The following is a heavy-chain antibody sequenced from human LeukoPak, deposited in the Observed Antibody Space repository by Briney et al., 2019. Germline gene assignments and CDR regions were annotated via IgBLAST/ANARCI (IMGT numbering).Heavy chain of an antibody. J-gene: IGHJ4*02. CDR2: ISWNSGSI. Sequence: PGGSLRLSCAASGFTFDDYAMHWVRQAPGKGLEWVSGISWNSGSIGYADSVKGRFTISRDNAKNSLYLQMNSLRAEDMALYYCAKDGELELSSSLYFDYWGQGTLVTVSS. CDR1: GFTFDDYA. D-gene: IGHD1-7*01. CDR3: AKDGELELSSSLYFDY. V-gene: IGHV3-9*03.